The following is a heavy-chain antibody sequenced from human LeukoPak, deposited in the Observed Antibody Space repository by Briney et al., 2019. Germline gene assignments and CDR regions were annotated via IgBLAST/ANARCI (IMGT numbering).Heavy chain of an antibody. Sequence: SETLSLTCTVSGGSISSSGYYWGWIRQPPGKGLEWIGSLYYSGSTSYNPSLKSRVTISVDTSKNQFSLRLSSVTAADTAVYYCARDRGGGYSYGYFDYWGQGTLVTVSS. CDR3: ARDRGGGYSYGYFDY. CDR1: GGSISSSGYY. CDR2: LYYSGST. V-gene: IGHV4-39*07. D-gene: IGHD5-18*01. J-gene: IGHJ4*02.